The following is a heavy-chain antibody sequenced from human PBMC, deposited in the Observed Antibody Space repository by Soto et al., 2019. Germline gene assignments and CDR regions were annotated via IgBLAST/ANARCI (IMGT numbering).Heavy chain of an antibody. CDR3: ARRTYDYDSSGYYNWFDP. J-gene: IGHJ5*02. V-gene: IGHV4-59*01. Sequence: PSETLSLTCTVSGGSISSYYWSWIRQPPGKGLEWIGYIYYSGCTNYNPSLKSRVTISVDTSKNQFSLKLSSVTAADTAVYYCARRTYDYDSSGYYNWFDPWGQGTLVTVSS. CDR2: IYYSGCT. D-gene: IGHD3-22*01. CDR1: GGSISSYY.